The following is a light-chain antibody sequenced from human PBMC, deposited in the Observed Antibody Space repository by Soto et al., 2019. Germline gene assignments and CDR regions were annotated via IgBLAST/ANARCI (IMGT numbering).Light chain of an antibody. V-gene: IGLV2-23*02. CDR2: EVS. CDR3: CSWAGSSTFYF. Sequence: QSVLTQPASLSGSPGQSITISCTGTTTDVGSYKLVSWYQQHPGKAPKLMIYEVSRRPSGVSNRFSGSKSGNTASLTISGLQAEDEADYYCCSWAGSSTFYFFGSGTKVTV. CDR1: TTDVGSYKL. J-gene: IGLJ1*01.